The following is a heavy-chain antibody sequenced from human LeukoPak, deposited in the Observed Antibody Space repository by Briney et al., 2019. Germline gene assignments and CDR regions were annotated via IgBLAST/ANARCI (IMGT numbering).Heavy chain of an antibody. Sequence: PGGSLRLSCAASGFTFSSYGMHWVRQAPGKGLEYVSAISSNGGSTYYANSVRGRFTISRDNSKSTLYLQINSLRTEDTAVYYCAKSYGGNFFDYWGQGTLVTVSS. CDR1: GFTFSSYG. V-gene: IGHV3-64*01. CDR3: AKSYGGNFFDY. J-gene: IGHJ4*02. CDR2: ISSNGGST. D-gene: IGHD4-23*01.